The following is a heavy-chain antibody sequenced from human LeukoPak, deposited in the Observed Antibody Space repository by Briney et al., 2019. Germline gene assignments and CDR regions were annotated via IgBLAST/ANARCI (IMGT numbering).Heavy chain of an antibody. CDR1: GFTFVDYA. CDR3: AKDRDSSGWYYFDY. Sequence: GRSLRLSCAASGFTFVDYAMHWVRQAPGKGLEWVSGISWNSGSIGYADSVKGRFTISGDNAKNSLYLQMNSLRAEDTALYYCAKDRDSSGWYYFDYWGQGTLVTVSS. CDR2: ISWNSGSI. D-gene: IGHD6-19*01. V-gene: IGHV3-9*01. J-gene: IGHJ4*02.